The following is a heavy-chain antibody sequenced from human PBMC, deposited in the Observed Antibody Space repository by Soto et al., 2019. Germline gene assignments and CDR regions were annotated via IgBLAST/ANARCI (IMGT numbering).Heavy chain of an antibody. CDR2: IYYSGST. CDR1: GGSISSSSYY. Sequence: PSETLSLTCTVSGGSISSSSYYWGWIRQPPGKGLEWIGSIYYSGSTYYKPSLKSRVTISVDTSKNQFSLKLSSVTAADTAVYYCASPKIAFYNWFDPWGQGTLVTASS. J-gene: IGHJ5*02. D-gene: IGHD3-3*02. CDR3: ASPKIAFYNWFDP. V-gene: IGHV4-39*01.